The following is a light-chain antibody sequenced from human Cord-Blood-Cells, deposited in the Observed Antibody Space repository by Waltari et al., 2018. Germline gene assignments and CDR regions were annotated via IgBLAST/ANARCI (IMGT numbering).Light chain of an antibody. CDR2: GAS. Sequence: EIVMTQSPATLSVSPWERATLSCRASQSVSSNLAWYQQKPGQAPRLLIYGASTRATGSPARFSGSGSGTEFTLTISSLQSEDFAVYYCQQYNNWPPYTFGQGTKLEIK. CDR3: QQYNNWPPYT. V-gene: IGKV3-15*01. J-gene: IGKJ2*01. CDR1: QSVSSN.